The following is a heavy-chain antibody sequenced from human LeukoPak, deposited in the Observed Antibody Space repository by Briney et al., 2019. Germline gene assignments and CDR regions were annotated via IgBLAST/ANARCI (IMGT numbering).Heavy chain of an antibody. Sequence: GGSLRLSCAASGFTFSSYWMHWVRQAPGKGXXXXXXIHSDGSSRKYADSVRGRFTISRDNAKKTLYLQMNSLRAEDTAVYFCARDDAAPGIIFDYWGQGTLVTVSS. J-gene: IGHJ4*02. V-gene: IGHV3-74*03. D-gene: IGHD6-13*01. CDR1: GFTFSSYW. CDR2: IHSDGSSR. CDR3: ARDDAAPGIIFDY.